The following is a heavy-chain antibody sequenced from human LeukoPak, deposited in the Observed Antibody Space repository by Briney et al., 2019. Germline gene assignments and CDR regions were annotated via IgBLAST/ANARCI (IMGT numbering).Heavy chain of an antibody. CDR1: GFTFSSYS. CDR2: ISSSSSYI. J-gene: IGHJ4*02. V-gene: IGHV3-21*01. Sequence: GGSLRLSCAASGFTFSSYSMNWVRQAPGKGLEWVSSISSSSSYIYYADSVKGRFTISRDNAKNSLYLQMNSMRPEDTAVYYCARAREYDSWSGSRVLFGYWGQGTLVTVSS. D-gene: IGHD3-3*01. CDR3: ARAREYDSWSGSRVLFGY.